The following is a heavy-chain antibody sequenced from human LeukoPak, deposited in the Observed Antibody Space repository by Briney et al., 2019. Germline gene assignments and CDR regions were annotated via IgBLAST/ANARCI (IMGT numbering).Heavy chain of an antibody. Sequence: GGSLRLSCAASGFTFSHYGMHWVRQAPGKGLEWVAFIRFDADNEYYADSVKGRFTISRDNAKNSLYLQMNSLRAEDTAVYYCARIGSGNAFDPWGQGTLVTVSS. CDR2: IRFDADNE. CDR1: GFTFSHYG. D-gene: IGHD3-10*01. CDR3: ARIGSGNAFDP. J-gene: IGHJ5*02. V-gene: IGHV3-30*02.